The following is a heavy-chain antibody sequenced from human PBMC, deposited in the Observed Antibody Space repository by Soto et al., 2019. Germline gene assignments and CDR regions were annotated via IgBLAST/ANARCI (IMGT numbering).Heavy chain of an antibody. CDR2: MNPNSGNT. Sequence: QVQLVQSGAEVQKPGASVKVSCKASGYTFTSYDINWVRQATGQGLEWMGWMNPNSGNTGYAQKFQGRFTMTRNTSIRTAYIELSSLRSEDTAVYYCARRGYSSSCYYYYYYGMDVWGQGTTVTVSS. J-gene: IGHJ6*01. D-gene: IGHD6-13*01. V-gene: IGHV1-8*01. CDR1: GYTFTSYD. CDR3: ARRGYSSSCYYYYYYGMDV.